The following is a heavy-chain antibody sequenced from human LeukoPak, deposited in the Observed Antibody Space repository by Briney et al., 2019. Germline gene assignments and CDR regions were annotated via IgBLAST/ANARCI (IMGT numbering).Heavy chain of an antibody. CDR2: IYHTGSV. V-gene: IGHV4-4*02. CDR3: ARHYDLWSGYNY. J-gene: IGHJ4*02. D-gene: IGHD3-3*01. Sequence: SETLSLTCAVSGGSINSNYWWTWVRQSPGKGLEWIGEIYHTGSVNYNLSLESRVTISRDRSRNQFSLMLRSVTAADTAVYYCARHYDLWSGYNYWGQGLLVTVSS. CDR1: GGSINSNYW.